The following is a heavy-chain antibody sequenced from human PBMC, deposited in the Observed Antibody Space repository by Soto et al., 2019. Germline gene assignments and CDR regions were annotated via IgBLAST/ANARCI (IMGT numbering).Heavy chain of an antibody. CDR2: ISYDGSNK. CDR3: AKSLFGNYFDSSGYYSSFDY. D-gene: IGHD3-22*01. Sequence: PGGSLRLSCAASGFTFSGYGMHWVRQAPGKGLEWVAVISYDGSNKYYADSVKGRFTISRDNSKNTLYLQMNSLRAEDTAVYYCAKSLFGNYFDSSGYYSSFDYWGQGTLVTVSS. CDR1: GFTFSGYG. J-gene: IGHJ4*02. V-gene: IGHV3-30*18.